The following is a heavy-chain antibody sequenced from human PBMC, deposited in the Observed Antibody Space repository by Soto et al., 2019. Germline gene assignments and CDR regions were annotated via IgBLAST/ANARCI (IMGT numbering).Heavy chain of an antibody. CDR1: GGIFSSYA. CDR3: ARGGSGYVWFNEF. Sequence: QAQLVQSGAEVKKPGSSVKVSCKASGGIFSSYAISWVRQAPGPGLEWMGGIIPIFGTANYAQKFQGRVTIPADESTNTADLDLSSLKSEDTAIYYCARGGSGYVWFNEFWGQGTLVTVSS. V-gene: IGHV1-69*01. J-gene: IGHJ4*02. CDR2: IIPIFGTA. D-gene: IGHD3-22*01.